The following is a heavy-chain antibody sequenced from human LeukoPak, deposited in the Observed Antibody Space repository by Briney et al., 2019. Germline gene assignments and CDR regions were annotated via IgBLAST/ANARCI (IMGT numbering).Heavy chain of an antibody. CDR2: IYYSGST. D-gene: IGHD3-22*01. Sequence: SETLSLTCTVSGGSISSYYWSWIRQPPGKGLEWIGYIYYSGSTNYNPSLKSRVTISIDTSKNQFSLKLSSVTAADTAVYYCARAGCVVSSGYYHSDYWGQGTLVTVSS. CDR3: ARAGCVVSSGYYHSDY. V-gene: IGHV4-59*01. J-gene: IGHJ4*02. CDR1: GGSISSYY.